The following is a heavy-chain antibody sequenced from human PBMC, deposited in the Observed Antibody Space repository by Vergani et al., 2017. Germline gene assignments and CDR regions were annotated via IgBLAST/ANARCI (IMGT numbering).Heavy chain of an antibody. CDR3: ARDGGSCSSTSCYRGWYFDL. Sequence: QVQLVESGGGVVQPGRSLRLSCAASGFTFSSYGMHWVRQAPGKGLEWVAVISYDGSNKYYADSVKGRFTISRDNSKNTLYLQMNSLRAEDTAVYYCARDGGSCSSTSCYRGWYFDLWGRGTLVTVSS. CDR2: ISYDGSNK. J-gene: IGHJ2*01. CDR1: GFTFSSYG. V-gene: IGHV3-30*03. D-gene: IGHD2-2*02.